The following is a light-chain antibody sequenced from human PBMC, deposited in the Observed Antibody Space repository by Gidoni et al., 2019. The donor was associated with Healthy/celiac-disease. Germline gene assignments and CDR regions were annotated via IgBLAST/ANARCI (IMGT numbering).Light chain of an antibody. J-gene: IGKJ3*01. CDR3: QQYYSTPLT. CDR2: WAS. V-gene: IGKV4-1*01. CDR1: QSVLYSSNNKNY. Sequence: DIAMTQSPDSLAGSLGERATINCKSSQSVLYSSNNKNYLAWYQQKPGQPPKLLIYWASTRESGVPDRFSGSGSGTDFTLTISSLQAEDVAVYYCQQYYSTPLTFGPGTKVDIK.